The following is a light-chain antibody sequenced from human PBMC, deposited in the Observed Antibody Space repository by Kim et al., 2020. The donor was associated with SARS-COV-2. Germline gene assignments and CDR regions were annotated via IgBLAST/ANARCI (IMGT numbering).Light chain of an antibody. J-gene: IGLJ2*01. CDR1: SSNIGNNY. Sequence: QSVLTQPPSVSAAPGQKVTISCSGSSSNIGNNYVSWYQQLPGTAPKLLIYDNNKRPSGIPHRFSGSNSGTSATLGITGLQTGDEADYYCGTWDSSLSAVVFGGGTQLTVL. CDR3: GTWDSSLSAVV. V-gene: IGLV1-51*01. CDR2: DNN.